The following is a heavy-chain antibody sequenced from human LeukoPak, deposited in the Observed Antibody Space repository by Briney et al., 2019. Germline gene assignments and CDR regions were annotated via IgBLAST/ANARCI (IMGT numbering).Heavy chain of an antibody. CDR2: INPNSGGT. V-gene: IGHV1-2*02. D-gene: IGHD6-13*01. Sequence: ASVKVSCKTSGYSFIDYYIHWVRQAPGQGLEWMGWINPNSGGTNYAQKFQGRVTMTRDTSISTAYMELSRLRSDDTAVYYCARGTGYSSYDIWGQGTMVTVSS. CDR3: ARGTGYSSYDI. J-gene: IGHJ3*02. CDR1: GYSFIDYY.